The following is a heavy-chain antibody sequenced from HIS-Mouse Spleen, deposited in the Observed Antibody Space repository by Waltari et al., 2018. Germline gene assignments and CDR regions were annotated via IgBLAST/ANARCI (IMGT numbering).Heavy chain of an antibody. Sequence: QVQLQQWGAGLLKPSETLSLTCAVYGVSFSGYYWSWIRQPPGKGLEWIGEINHSGSTNYNPALKSRVTISVDTSKNQCSLKLSSVTAADTAVYYCAREKIAVAGTRSFDYWGQGTLVTVSS. CDR1: GVSFSGYY. CDR2: INHSGST. CDR3: AREKIAVAGTRSFDY. V-gene: IGHV4-34*01. D-gene: IGHD6-19*01. J-gene: IGHJ4*02.